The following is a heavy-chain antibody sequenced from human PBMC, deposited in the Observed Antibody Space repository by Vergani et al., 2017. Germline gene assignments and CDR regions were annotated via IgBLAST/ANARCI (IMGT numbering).Heavy chain of an antibody. CDR2: VYTSGMT. D-gene: IGHD3-10*01. CDR1: GGSINTGAYY. J-gene: IGHJ6*02. CDR3: ARELSYYYGSGSDDYNPYYYEGMDV. Sequence: QVQLQESGPRLVRPSQTLSLTCTVSGGSINTGAYYWSWIRQPAGKGLGWIGRVYTSGMTNDNPSLKSRVTILVDRSKSQLSLKLTSVTAGDTAVYFCARELSYYYGSGSDDYNPYYYEGMDVWGPGTTVTVSS. V-gene: IGHV4-61*02.